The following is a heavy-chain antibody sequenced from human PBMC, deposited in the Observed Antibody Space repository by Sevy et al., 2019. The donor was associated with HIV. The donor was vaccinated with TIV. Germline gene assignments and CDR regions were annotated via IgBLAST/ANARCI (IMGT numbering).Heavy chain of an antibody. D-gene: IGHD3-10*01. CDR3: TTALVVRGVIISPFDY. CDR2: IISKTDGGTT. J-gene: IGHJ4*02. CDR1: GFTFSNAW. Sequence: GGSLRLSCAASGFTFSNAWMSWVRQAPGKGLEWVGRIISKTDGGTTDYAAPVKGRFTISRDDSKNTLYLQMNSLKTEDTAVYYCTTALVVRGVIISPFDYWGQGTLVTVSS. V-gene: IGHV3-15*01.